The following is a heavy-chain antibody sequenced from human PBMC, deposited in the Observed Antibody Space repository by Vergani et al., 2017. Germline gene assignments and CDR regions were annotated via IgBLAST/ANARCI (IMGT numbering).Heavy chain of an antibody. J-gene: IGHJ4*02. CDR3: ARGVGYCSSTSCYTLDY. V-gene: IGHV4-59*01. CDR2: IYYSGST. D-gene: IGHD2-2*02. Sequence: QVQLQESGPGLVKPSETLSLTCTVSGGPISSYYWSWIRQPPGKGLEWIGYIYYSGSTNYNPSLKSRVTISVDTSKNQFSLKLSSVTAADTAVYYCARGVGYCSSTSCYTLDYWGQGTLVTVSS. CDR1: GGPISSYY.